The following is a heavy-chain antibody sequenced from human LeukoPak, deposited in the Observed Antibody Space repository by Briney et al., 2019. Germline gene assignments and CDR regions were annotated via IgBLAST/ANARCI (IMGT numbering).Heavy chain of an antibody. V-gene: IGHV1-8*01. Sequence: ASVKVSCKASGYTFTSYDINWVRQATGQGLEWMGWMNPNSGNTGYAQKFQGRVTMTRNTSISTAYMELSSLRSEDTAVYYCARAYSSGWYGDFDYWGQGTLVTVSS. CDR1: GYTFTSYD. CDR3: ARAYSSGWYGDFDY. D-gene: IGHD6-19*01. CDR2: MNPNSGNT. J-gene: IGHJ4*02.